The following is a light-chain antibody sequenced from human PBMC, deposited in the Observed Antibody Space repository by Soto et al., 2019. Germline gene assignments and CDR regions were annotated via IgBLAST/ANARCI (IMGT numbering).Light chain of an antibody. CDR2: SDN. J-gene: IGLJ1*01. Sequence: VLTQPPSASGTRGQRVTISCSGSSSNIGTYSVSWYQQLPGTAPRLLIYSDNQRPSGVPDRFSASKSGASASLAISGLQSEDEADFYCAAWDDSLNGCVFGTGTKVTVL. CDR3: AAWDDSLNGCV. CDR1: SSNIGTYS. V-gene: IGLV1-44*01.